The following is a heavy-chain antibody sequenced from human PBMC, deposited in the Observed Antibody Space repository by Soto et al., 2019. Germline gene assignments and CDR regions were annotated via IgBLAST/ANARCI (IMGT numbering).Heavy chain of an antibody. J-gene: IGHJ4*02. V-gene: IGHV3-74*01. CDR1: GFTFSSYW. CDR3: VRTSLVVAAATREDY. D-gene: IGHD2-15*01. CDR2: INSDGSST. Sequence: GGSLRLSCAASGFTFSSYWMHWVRQAPGKGLVWVSRINSDGSSTSYADSVKGRFTISRDNAKNTLYLQMNSLRAEDTAVYYCVRTSLVVAAATREDYWGQGTLVNVSS.